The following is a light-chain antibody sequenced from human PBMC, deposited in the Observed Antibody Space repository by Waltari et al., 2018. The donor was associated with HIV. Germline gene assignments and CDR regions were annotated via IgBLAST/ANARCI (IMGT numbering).Light chain of an antibody. CDR2: AVT. J-gene: IGLJ3*02. CDR1: SSDIGNYNF. CDR3: CSFGVPPPCWL. V-gene: IGLV2-23*02. Sequence: QSALAQPASVSGSPGQTITISCTGTSSDIGNYNFVSWYQQHPGKPPKLLIAAVTKRPSGVPSRFSASKSGNTASLTISGLQPEDEADYYCCSFGVPPPCWLFGGGTKLTVL.